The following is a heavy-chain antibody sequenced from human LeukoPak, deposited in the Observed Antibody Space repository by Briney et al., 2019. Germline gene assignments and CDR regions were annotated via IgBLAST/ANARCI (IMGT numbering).Heavy chain of an antibody. J-gene: IGHJ6*03. CDR2: INPNSGGT. CDR3: AREGIVVVPAAVLRDYYYYYMDV. V-gene: IGHV1-2*06. CDR1: GYTFTGYY. Sequence: ASVKVSCKASGYTFTGYYMHWVRQAPGQGHEWMGRINPNSGGTNYAQKFQGRVTMTRDTSISTAYMELSRLRSDDTAVYYCAREGIVVVPAAVLRDYYYYYMDVWGKGTTVTVSS. D-gene: IGHD2-2*01.